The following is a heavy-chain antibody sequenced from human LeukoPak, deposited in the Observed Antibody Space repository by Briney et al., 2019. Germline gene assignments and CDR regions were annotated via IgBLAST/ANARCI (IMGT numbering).Heavy chain of an antibody. Sequence: GGSLRLSCAASGIIFSNYAMHWVRQGPGKGLECISTISSDGGSTYYANSVKGRFTISRDNSKNTLYLQMNSLRAEDTAVYYCAKNIAVAGTNYFDYWGQGTLVTVSS. CDR3: AKNIAVAGTNYFDY. V-gene: IGHV3-64*01. CDR1: GIIFSNYA. D-gene: IGHD6-19*01. J-gene: IGHJ4*02. CDR2: ISSDGGST.